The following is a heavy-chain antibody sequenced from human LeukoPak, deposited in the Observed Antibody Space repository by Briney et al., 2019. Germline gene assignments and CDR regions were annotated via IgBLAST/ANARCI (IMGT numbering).Heavy chain of an antibody. CDR1: GYTFTGYY. D-gene: IGHD5-18*01. J-gene: IGHJ4*02. CDR3: ARGGYSYAYEFDY. CDR2: INPNSGGT. Sequence: ASVKVSCKASGYTFTGYYMHWVRQAPGQGLEWMGWINPNSGGTNYAQKFQGWVTMTRDTSISTAYMELSRLRSDDTAVYYCARGGYSYAYEFDYWGQGTLVTVSS. V-gene: IGHV1-2*04.